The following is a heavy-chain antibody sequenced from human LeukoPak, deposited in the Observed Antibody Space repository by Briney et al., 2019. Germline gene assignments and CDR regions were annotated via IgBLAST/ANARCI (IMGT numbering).Heavy chain of an antibody. CDR2: ISGSGGST. CDR3: AKAGSSWYRYYFDY. CDR1: GFTFSSYA. Sequence: GGSLRLSCAASGFTFSSYAMSWVRQAPGKGLEWVSAISGSGGSTYYADSVKGRFAISRDNSKNTLYLQMNSLRAEDTAVYYCAKAGSSWYRYYFDYWGQGTLVTVSS. D-gene: IGHD6-13*01. V-gene: IGHV3-23*01. J-gene: IGHJ4*02.